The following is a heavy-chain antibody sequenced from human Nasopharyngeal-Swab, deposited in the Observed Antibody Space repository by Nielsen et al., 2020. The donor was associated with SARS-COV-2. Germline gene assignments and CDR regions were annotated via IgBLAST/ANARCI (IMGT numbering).Heavy chain of an antibody. CDR1: GGSVSSGSYY. CDR2: IYYSGST. V-gene: IGHV4-61*01. Sequence: SETLSLTCTVSGGSVSSGSYYWSWNRQPPGKGLEWIGYIYYSGSTNYNPSLKSRVTISVDTSKNQFSLKLSSVTAADTAVYYCASSGGSGSYYKLDYWGQGTLVTVSS. D-gene: IGHD3-10*01. J-gene: IGHJ4*02. CDR3: ASSGGSGSYYKLDY.